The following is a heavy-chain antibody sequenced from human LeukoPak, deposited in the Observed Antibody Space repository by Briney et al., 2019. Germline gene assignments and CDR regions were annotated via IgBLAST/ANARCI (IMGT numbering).Heavy chain of an antibody. CDR3: ASWDSSGWYPFQH. CDR2: IIPMFPIA. D-gene: IGHD6-19*01. J-gene: IGHJ1*01. V-gene: IGHV1-69*04. Sequence: GASVKVSCKASGGNLSSYAVSWVRQAPGQGLEWMGRIIPMFPIANYAPKLRGRVTITADKPTSTVYMEVNSLRSDDTAVYYCASWDSSGWYPFQHWGQGTLVTVSS. CDR1: GGNLSSYA.